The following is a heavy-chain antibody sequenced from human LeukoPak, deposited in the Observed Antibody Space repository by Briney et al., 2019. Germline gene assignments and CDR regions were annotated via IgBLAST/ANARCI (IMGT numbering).Heavy chain of an antibody. J-gene: IGHJ4*02. CDR2: ISSSSSTI. V-gene: IGHV3-48*01. CDR3: ARGSTYYDSSGQVPFDY. D-gene: IGHD3-22*01. Sequence: GGSLRLSCAASEFTFSTYSMNWVRQAPGKGLEWVSYISSSSSTIYYADSVKGRFTISRDNAKNSLYLQMNSLRAEDTAVYYCARGSTYYDSSGQVPFDYWGQGTLVTVSS. CDR1: EFTFSTYS.